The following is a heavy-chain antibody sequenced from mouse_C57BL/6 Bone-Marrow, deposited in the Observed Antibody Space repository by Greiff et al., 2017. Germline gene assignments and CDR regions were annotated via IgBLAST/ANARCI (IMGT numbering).Heavy chain of an antibody. V-gene: IGHV1-43*01. CDR1: GYSFTGYY. CDR3: AREDDGYPLDY. D-gene: IGHD2-3*01. Sequence: VQLQQSGPELVKPGASVKISCKASGYSFTGYYMHWVKQSSEKSLEWIGEINPSTGGTSYNQKFKGKATLTVDKSSSTAYMQLKSLTSADSAVYYCAREDDGYPLDYWGQGTTLTVSS. CDR2: INPSTGGT. J-gene: IGHJ2*01.